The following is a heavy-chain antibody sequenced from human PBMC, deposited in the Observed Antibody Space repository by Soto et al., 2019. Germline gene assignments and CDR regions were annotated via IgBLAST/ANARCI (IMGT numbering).Heavy chain of an antibody. V-gene: IGHV3-74*01. CDR3: VRTSLVVAAATREDY. J-gene: IGHJ4*02. CDR1: GFTFSSYW. CDR2: INSDGSST. Sequence: EVQLVESGGGLVQPGGSLRLSCAASGFTFSSYWMHWVRQAPGKGLVWVSRINSDGSSTSYADSVKGRFTISRDNAKNTMYLQMNILRAEDTALYYCVRTSLVVAAATREDYWGQGTLVTVST. D-gene: IGHD2-15*01.